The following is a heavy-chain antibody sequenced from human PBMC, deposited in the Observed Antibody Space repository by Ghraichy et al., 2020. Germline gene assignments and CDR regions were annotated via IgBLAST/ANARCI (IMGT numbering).Heavy chain of an antibody. V-gene: IGHV4-39*01. J-gene: IGHJ6*02. CDR2: IYYSGGT. CDR3: ARQPRPYDDFEGGMDD. CDR1: GGSISRNSYY. Sequence: SETLSLTCTVSGGSISRNSYYWGWIRQPPGKGLEWIGNIYYSGGTYYNPSISGRVTISVDTSKNQFSLKLTSVTAADTAVYYCARQPRPYDDFEGGMDDWGQGTTVTVSS. D-gene: IGHD3-3*01.